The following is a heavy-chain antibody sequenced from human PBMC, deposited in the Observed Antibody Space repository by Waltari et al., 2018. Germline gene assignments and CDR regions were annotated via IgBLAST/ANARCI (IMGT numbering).Heavy chain of an antibody. CDR1: GFDFRVSV. Sequence: QVQLVESGGGVVQPGRSLRLSCAASGFDFRVSVMHWVRQAPGKGLEWVAVIWYDGRYEYYADAVKGRFTISRDNSKDTLYLQMNSLRAEDTAVYYCARDFASTYFFDYWGQGTLVTVSS. CDR3: ARDFASTYFFDY. V-gene: IGHV3-33*01. J-gene: IGHJ4*02. CDR2: IWYDGRYE.